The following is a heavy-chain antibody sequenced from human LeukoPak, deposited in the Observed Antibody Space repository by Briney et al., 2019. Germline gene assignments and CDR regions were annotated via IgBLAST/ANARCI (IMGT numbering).Heavy chain of an antibody. CDR2: IKQDGSEK. J-gene: IGHJ5*02. CDR1: GFTFSSYW. Sequence: GGSLRLSCAASGFTFSSYWMSWVRQAPGKGLEWVANIKQDGSEKYYVDSVRGRFTISRDNAENSLYLQMNSLRAEDTAVYYCTTDRDSLVWFGAGGPWGQGTLVTVSS. V-gene: IGHV3-7*03. D-gene: IGHD3-10*01. CDR3: TTDRDSLVWFGAGGP.